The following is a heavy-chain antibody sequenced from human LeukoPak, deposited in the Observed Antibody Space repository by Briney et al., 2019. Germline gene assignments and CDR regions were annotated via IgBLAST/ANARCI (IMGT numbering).Heavy chain of an antibody. V-gene: IGHV4-34*01. J-gene: IGHJ6*02. Sequence: SPSETLSLTCAVYGGSFSGYYWSWIRRPPGKGLEWIGEINHSGSTNYNPSLKSRVTISVDTSKNQFSLKLSSVTAADTAVYYRARGRGNGSGSYGYYYYYYGMDVWGQGTTVTVSS. CDR2: INHSGST. D-gene: IGHD3-10*01. CDR1: GGSFSGYY. CDR3: ARGRGNGSGSYGYYYYYYGMDV.